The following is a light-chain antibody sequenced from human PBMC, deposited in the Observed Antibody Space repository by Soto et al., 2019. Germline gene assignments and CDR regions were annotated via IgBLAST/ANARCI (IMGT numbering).Light chain of an antibody. CDR3: QQSGSSPIT. CDR1: QSVSSSY. Sequence: IVLSQSPGTLSLSQGERATLSCRASQSVSSSYLAWYQQKPGQAPRLLIYDASTRATGIPDRFSGSGSGTDFTLTISRLEPEDFAVYYCQQSGSSPITFGQGTLLEIK. J-gene: IGKJ5*01. V-gene: IGKV3-20*01. CDR2: DAS.